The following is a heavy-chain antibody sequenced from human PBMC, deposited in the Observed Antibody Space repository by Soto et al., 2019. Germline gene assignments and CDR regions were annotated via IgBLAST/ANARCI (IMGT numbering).Heavy chain of an antibody. D-gene: IGHD1-26*01. CDR3: ARQGPSGSYFDY. CDR2: IYYSGST. Sequence: SETLSLTCTVSGGSISSSSYYWGWIRQPPGKGLEWIGSIYYSGSTYYNPSLKSRVTISVDTSKNQFSLKLSSVTAADTAVYYCARQGPSGSYFDYWGQGTLVTVSS. V-gene: IGHV4-39*07. J-gene: IGHJ4*02. CDR1: GGSISSSSYY.